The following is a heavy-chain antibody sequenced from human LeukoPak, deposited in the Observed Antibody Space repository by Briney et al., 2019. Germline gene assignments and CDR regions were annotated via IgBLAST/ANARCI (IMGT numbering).Heavy chain of an antibody. CDR1: GFTFSSYA. D-gene: IGHD3-16*01. V-gene: IGHV3-23*01. CDR2: ISGSGGST. J-gene: IGHJ4*02. CDR3: AKDRYAGIPPRGGDY. Sequence: GGSLRLSCAASGFTFSSYAMSWVHQAPGKGLEWVSTISGSGGSTYSADSVKGRFTIPRDNSKNTLYLQMNSLRAEDTAVYYCAKDRYAGIPPRGGDYWGQGTLVTVSS.